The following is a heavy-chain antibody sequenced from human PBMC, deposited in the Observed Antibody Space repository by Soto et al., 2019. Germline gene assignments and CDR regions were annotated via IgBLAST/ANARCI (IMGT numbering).Heavy chain of an antibody. V-gene: IGHV1-18*01. CDR3: ASGPRGYCSGGSCPRFDYYYGMDV. CDR2: ISAYNGNT. J-gene: IGHJ6*02. Sequence: QVQLVQSGAEVKKPGASVKVSCKASGYTFTSYGISWVRQAPGQGLEWMGWISAYNGNTNYAQKLQGRVTMTTDTAEQWQHKVTRTTDTSTSTAYMELTCLRADDTSVYYCASGPRGYCSGGSCPRFDYYYGMDVWGRGTTVTVCS. D-gene: IGHD2-15*01. CDR1: GYTFTSYG.